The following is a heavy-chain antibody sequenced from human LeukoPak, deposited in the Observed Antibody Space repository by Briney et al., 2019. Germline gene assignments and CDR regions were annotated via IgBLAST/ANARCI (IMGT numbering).Heavy chain of an antibody. V-gene: IGHV4-59*01. CDR1: GGSISSYY. Sequence: SETLSLTCTVSGGSISSYYWSWIRQPPGKGLEWIGYIYYSGSTNYNPSLKSRVTISVDTSKNQFSLKLSSVTAADTAVYYCARTHIVVVPAVFDPWGQGTLVTVSS. CDR2: IYYSGST. J-gene: IGHJ5*02. D-gene: IGHD2-2*01. CDR3: ARTHIVVVPAVFDP.